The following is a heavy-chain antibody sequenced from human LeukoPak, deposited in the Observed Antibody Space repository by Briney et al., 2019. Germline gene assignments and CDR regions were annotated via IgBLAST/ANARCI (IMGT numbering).Heavy chain of an antibody. J-gene: IGHJ6*03. D-gene: IGHD1-26*01. CDR3: ARGLPSPTDHYYMDV. CDR1: GYTFTSYG. CDR2: INPNSGGT. Sequence: ASVKVSCKASGYTFTSYGINWVRQAPGQGLEWMGWINPNSGGTNYAQKFQDRVTVTRATSVSTAYMELSSLRSDDTAVYYCARGLPSPTDHYYMDVWGKGTTVTVSS. V-gene: IGHV1-2*02.